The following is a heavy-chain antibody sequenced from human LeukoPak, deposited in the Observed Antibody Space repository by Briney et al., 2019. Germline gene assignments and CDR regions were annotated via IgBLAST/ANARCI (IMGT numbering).Heavy chain of an antibody. CDR2: IGTAADT. D-gene: IGHD1-7*01. CDR3: ARGPIVGRTETKGYFDH. J-gene: IGHJ4*02. CDR1: GFTFSSYD. Sequence: PGGSLRLSCAASGFTFSSYDMHWVRQTTGRGLEWVSSIGTAADTYYPGSVKGRFTISRENAKNSLYLQMNSLRAGDTAVYYCARGPIVGRTETKGYFDHWGQGILVTVSS. V-gene: IGHV3-13*01.